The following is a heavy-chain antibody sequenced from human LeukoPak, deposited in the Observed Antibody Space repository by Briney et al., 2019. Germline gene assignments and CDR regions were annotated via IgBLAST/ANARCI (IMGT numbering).Heavy chain of an antibody. V-gene: IGHV6-1*01. Sequence: SQTLSLTCVISGDSVSRNTAAWNWIRQSPSRGLGWLGRTYYRSKWYFNYAVSVKSRISINPDTSKNHFSLQLNSVTPEDTAVYYCASATGDHDYAFDIWGQGTMVTASS. CDR2: TYYRSKWYF. D-gene: IGHD5-12*01. J-gene: IGHJ3*02. CDR1: GDSVSRNTAA. CDR3: ASATGDHDYAFDI.